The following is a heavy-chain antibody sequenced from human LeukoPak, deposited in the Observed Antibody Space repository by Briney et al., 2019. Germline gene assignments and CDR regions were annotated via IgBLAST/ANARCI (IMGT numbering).Heavy chain of an antibody. CDR1: GGSFSGYY. D-gene: IGHD2-2*01. V-gene: IGHV4-34*01. Sequence: SETLSLTCAVFGGSFSGYYWSWIRQSPGKGLEWIGEINHSGSTKYNPSLKSRVTISVDTSKNQFSLKLSSVTAADTAVYYCARTYCSSTSCYEPWGQGTLVTVSS. J-gene: IGHJ5*02. CDR2: INHSGST. CDR3: ARTYCSSTSCYEP.